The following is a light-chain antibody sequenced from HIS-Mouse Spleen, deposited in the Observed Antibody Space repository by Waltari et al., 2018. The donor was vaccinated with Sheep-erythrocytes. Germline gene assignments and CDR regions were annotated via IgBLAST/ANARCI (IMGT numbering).Light chain of an antibody. J-gene: IGLJ1*01. CDR2: DVS. CDR1: SSDVGGDHY. Sequence: QSALTQPPSASGSPGQSVTISCTGTSSDVGGDHYVSWYQQHPGKAPKLMIYDVSKRPSGVPDRFSGSKSGNTASLTISGLQAEDEADYYCCSYAGSYNHVFATGTKVTVL. V-gene: IGLV2-8*01. CDR3: CSYAGSYNHV.